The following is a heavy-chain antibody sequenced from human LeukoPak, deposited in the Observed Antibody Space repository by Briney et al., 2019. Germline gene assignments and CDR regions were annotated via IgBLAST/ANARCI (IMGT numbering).Heavy chain of an antibody. D-gene: IGHD1-1*01. CDR3: ARGSTTYDY. V-gene: IGHV4-59*01. Sequence: SETLSLTCTVSGGSISSYYWSWIRQPPGKGLEWIGYIYYSGGTNYNPSLKSRVTISVDMSKNQFSLKLNSVTAADTAVYYCARGSTTYDYWGQGTLVTVSS. CDR1: GGSISSYY. CDR2: IYYSGGT. J-gene: IGHJ4*02.